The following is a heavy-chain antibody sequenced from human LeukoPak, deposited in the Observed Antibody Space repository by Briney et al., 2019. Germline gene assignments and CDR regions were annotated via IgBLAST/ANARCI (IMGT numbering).Heavy chain of an antibody. J-gene: IGHJ4*02. Sequence: GGSLRLSCAASGFTFSSYSMNWVRQAPGKGLEWVSYISSSSSTIYYADSVKGRFTISRDNAKNSLYLQMNSLRAEDTAVYYCARDPLSGYLPFDYWGQGTLVTVSS. CDR3: ARDPLSGYLPFDY. D-gene: IGHD3-3*01. V-gene: IGHV3-48*01. CDR1: GFTFSSYS. CDR2: ISSSSSTI.